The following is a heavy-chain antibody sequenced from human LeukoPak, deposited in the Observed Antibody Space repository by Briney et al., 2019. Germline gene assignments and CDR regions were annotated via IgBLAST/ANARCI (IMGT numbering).Heavy chain of an antibody. D-gene: IGHD6-13*01. CDR1: GFPFSSYE. J-gene: IGHJ5*02. CDR2: ISGSSGNI. CDR3: AGEKIPALVFDP. Sequence: PSGGSLRLSCAASGFPFSSYEMHWLRQAPGKGLEWVAHISGSSGNILYSDSVKGRFSVSRDNANNVLYLQMNSLRVEDTAVYYCAGEKIPALVFDPWGQGTLVTVSP. V-gene: IGHV3-48*03.